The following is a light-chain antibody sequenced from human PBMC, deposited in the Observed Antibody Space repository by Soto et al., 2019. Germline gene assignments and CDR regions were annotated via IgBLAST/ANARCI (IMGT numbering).Light chain of an antibody. CDR2: GAS. J-gene: IGKJ5*01. V-gene: IGKV1D-12*01. CDR1: QAIAGY. Sequence: DIQVTQSPSSVSASVGDRVTIICRASQAIAGYLAWYQHKPERTPELLIHGASRLQSGVPARFSGSGSGTDFTLSINSLQPEDFATYYCQQAYSFPITFGQGTRLDI. CDR3: QQAYSFPIT.